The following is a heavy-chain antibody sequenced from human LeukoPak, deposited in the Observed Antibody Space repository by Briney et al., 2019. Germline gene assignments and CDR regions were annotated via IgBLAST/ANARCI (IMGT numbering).Heavy chain of an antibody. Sequence: SETLSLTCTVSGYSISSGYYWGWIRQPPGKGLEWIGEINHSGSTNYNPSLKSRVTISVDTSKNQFSLKLSSVTAADTAVYYCARGREYCSSTSCYTGYYYYYMDVWGKGTTVTVSS. J-gene: IGHJ6*03. CDR1: GYSISSGYY. D-gene: IGHD2-2*02. CDR2: INHSGST. V-gene: IGHV4-38-2*02. CDR3: ARGREYCSSTSCYTGYYYYYMDV.